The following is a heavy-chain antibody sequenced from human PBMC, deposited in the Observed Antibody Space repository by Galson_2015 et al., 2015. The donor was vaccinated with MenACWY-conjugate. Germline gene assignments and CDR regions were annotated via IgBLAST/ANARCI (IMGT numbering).Heavy chain of an antibody. Sequence: SVKASCRASGGTFSSYSLNWVRQAPGQGLEWMGRIIPILGITNYAQKFLGRVTITADKSTNTAYMELSSLRSEDTAVYHCARDIVTTLNPIEYSYHAMDVWGQGTTVTVSS. CDR1: GGTFSSYS. V-gene: IGHV1-69*04. CDR3: ARDIVTTLNPIEYSYHAMDV. CDR2: IIPILGIT. D-gene: IGHD5-12*01. J-gene: IGHJ6*02.